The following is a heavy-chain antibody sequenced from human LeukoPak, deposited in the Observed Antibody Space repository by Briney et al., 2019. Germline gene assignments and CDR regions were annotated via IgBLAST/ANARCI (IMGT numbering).Heavy chain of an antibody. V-gene: IGHV4-34*01. D-gene: IGHD6-13*01. CDR1: GGSFSGYY. Sequence: TSETLSLTCAGYGGSFSGYYWSWIRQPPGKGLEWIGEINHSGSTNYNPSLKSRVTISVDTSKNQFSLKLSSVTAADTAVYYCARRVSSSWAHFFDYWGQGTLVTVSS. CDR3: ARRVSSSWAHFFDY. CDR2: INHSGST. J-gene: IGHJ4*02.